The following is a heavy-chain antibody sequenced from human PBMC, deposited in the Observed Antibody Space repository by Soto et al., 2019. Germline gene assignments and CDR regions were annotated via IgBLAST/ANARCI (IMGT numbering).Heavy chain of an antibody. V-gene: IGHV1-69*13. D-gene: IGHD4-4*01. Sequence: GASVKVSYKASGGTFSSYAISWVRQAPGQGLEWMGGIIPIFGTANYAQKFQGRVTITADESTSTAYMELSSLRSEDTAVYYCARDPLPHDYTTNPNYYYYGMDVWGQGTTVTVSS. CDR2: IIPIFGTA. CDR3: ARDPLPHDYTTNPNYYYYGMDV. CDR1: GGTFSSYA. J-gene: IGHJ6*02.